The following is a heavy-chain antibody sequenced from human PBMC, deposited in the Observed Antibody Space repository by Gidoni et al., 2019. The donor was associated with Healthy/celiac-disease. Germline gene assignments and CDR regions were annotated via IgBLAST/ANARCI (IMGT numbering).Heavy chain of an antibody. D-gene: IGHD2-2*01. Sequence: EVQLVESGGGLVQPGGSLKLSFSGSAMHWVRQASGKGLEWVGRIRSKANSYATAYAASVKGRFTISRDDSKNTAYLQMNSLKTEDTAVYYCSTSYCSSTSCYEPWGQGTLVTVSS. V-gene: IGHV3-73*02. J-gene: IGHJ5*02. CDR1: SGSA. CDR3: STSYCSSTSCYEP. CDR2: IRSKANSYAT.